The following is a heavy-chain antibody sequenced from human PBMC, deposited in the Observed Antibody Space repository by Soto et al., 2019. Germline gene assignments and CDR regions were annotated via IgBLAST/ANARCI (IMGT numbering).Heavy chain of an antibody. J-gene: IGHJ6*02. CDR1: GFTFSSYE. CDR2: ISSSGITI. D-gene: IGHD6-19*01. V-gene: IGHV3-48*03. Sequence: GGSLRLSCAASGFTFSSYEMNWVRQAPGKGLEWVSYISSSGITIYYADSVKGRFTISRDNAKNSLYLQMNSLRAEDTAVYYCARDSIPVAGMGYYYYGMDVWGQGTTLTV. CDR3: ARDSIPVAGMGYYYYGMDV.